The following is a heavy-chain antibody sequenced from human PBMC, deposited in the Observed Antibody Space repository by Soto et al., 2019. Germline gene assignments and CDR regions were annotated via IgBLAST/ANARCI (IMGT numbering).Heavy chain of an antibody. CDR1: GFTFSSYG. Sequence: PGGSLRLSCAASGFTFSSYGMHWVRQAPGKGLEWVAVIWYDGSNKYYADSVKGRFTISRDNSKNTLYLQMNSLRAEDTAVYYCAREGSGWYDYYYYGTDVWGQGTTVTVSS. V-gene: IGHV3-33*01. D-gene: IGHD6-19*01. CDR2: IWYDGSNK. CDR3: AREGSGWYDYYYYGTDV. J-gene: IGHJ6*02.